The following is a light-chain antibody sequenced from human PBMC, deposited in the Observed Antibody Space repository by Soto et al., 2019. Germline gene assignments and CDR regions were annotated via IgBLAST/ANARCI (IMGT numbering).Light chain of an antibody. CDR2: AAS. CDR3: KKYDNTPPII. Sequence: DIQMTQSPSSLSASVGDRVTITCRASQGISNYLAWYQQKPGKVPKLLIYAASTLQSGDPSRFSGGGSGTHITFFISSLQPEDVATYFCKKYDNTPPIIFGQGTRLVIK. J-gene: IGKJ5*01. CDR1: QGISNY. V-gene: IGKV1-27*01.